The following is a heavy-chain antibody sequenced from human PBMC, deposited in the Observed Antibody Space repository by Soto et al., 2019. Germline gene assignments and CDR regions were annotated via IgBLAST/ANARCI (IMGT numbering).Heavy chain of an antibody. Sequence: SETLSLTCTVSGGSISSYDWSWIRQPPGKGLEWIGYIYYSGSTNYNPSLKSRVTISVDTSKNQFSLKLSSVTAADTAVYYCARTITVTTTNWFDPWGQGTLVTVSS. CDR3: ARTITVTTTNWFDP. CDR2: IYYSGST. CDR1: GGSISSYD. V-gene: IGHV4-59*08. J-gene: IGHJ5*02. D-gene: IGHD4-17*01.